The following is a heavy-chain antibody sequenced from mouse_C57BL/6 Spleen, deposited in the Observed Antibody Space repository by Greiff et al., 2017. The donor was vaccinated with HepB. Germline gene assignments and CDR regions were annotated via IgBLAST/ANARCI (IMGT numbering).Heavy chain of an antibody. CDR3: ARGRGYYAMDY. CDR2: INPSNGGT. V-gene: IGHV1-53*01. Sequence: QVHVKQPGTELVKPGASVKLSCKASGYTFTSYWMHWVKQRPGQGLEWIGNINPSNGGTNYNEKFKSKATLTVDKSSSTAYMQLSSLTSEDSAVYYCARGRGYYAMDYWGQGTSVTVSS. CDR1: GYTFTSYW. J-gene: IGHJ4*01.